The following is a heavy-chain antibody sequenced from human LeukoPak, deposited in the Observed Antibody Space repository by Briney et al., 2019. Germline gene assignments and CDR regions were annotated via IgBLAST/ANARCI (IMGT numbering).Heavy chain of an antibody. J-gene: IGHJ4*02. CDR1: GGSFSGYY. CDR3: ARVFRSSGYYRPFDY. D-gene: IGHD3-22*01. Sequence: SETLSLTCAVYGGSFSGYYWSWIRQPPGKGLEWIGEINHSGSTNYNPSLKSRVTISVDTSKNQFSLKLSSVTAADMAVYYCARVFRSSGYYRPFDYWGQGTLVTVSS. CDR2: INHSGST. V-gene: IGHV4-34*01.